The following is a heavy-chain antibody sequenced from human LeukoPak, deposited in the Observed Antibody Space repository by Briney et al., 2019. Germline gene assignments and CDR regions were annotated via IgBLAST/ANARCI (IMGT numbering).Heavy chain of an antibody. D-gene: IGHD3-22*01. V-gene: IGHV1-69*04. CDR3: ARAEYYYDSSGYPITDDY. CDR1: GGTXSSYA. CDR2: IIPILGIA. Sequence: SVKVSCKASGGTXSSYAISGVRQAPGQGLEWMGRIIPILGIANYAQKFQGRVTITADKSTSTAYMELSSLRSEDTAVYYCARAEYYYDSSGYPITDDYWGQGTLVTVSS. J-gene: IGHJ4*02.